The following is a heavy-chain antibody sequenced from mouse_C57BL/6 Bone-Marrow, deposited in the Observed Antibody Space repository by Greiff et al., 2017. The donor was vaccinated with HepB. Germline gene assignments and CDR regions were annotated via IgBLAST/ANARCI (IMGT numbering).Heavy chain of an antibody. J-gene: IGHJ4*01. V-gene: IGHV1-81*01. CDR1: GYTFTSYG. CDR3: ARYYYERYYAMDY. Sequence: QVQLQQSGAELARPGASVKLSCKASGYTFTSYGISWVKQRTGQGLEWIGEIYPRSGNTYYNEKFKGKATLTAGKSSSTAYMELRSLTSEDSAVYFCARYYYERYYAMDYWGQGTSVTVSS. D-gene: IGHD2-4*01. CDR2: IYPRSGNT.